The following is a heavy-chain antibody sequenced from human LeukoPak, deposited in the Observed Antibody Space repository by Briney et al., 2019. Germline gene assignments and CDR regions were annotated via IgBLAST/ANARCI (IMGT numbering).Heavy chain of an antibody. CDR1: GFIVSGDF. CDR3: AKDGGLWVSAHWGDS. J-gene: IGHJ4*02. Sequence: GGSLRLSCAASGFIVSGDFMSWVRQAPGKGLKWVSTITTGDGNTYYADSVKGRFTVSRDDSKNTLYLQMNSLRAEDTAVYYCAKDGGLWVSAHWGDSWGRGTLVTVSS. V-gene: IGHV3-23*01. D-gene: IGHD7-27*01. CDR2: ITTGDGNT.